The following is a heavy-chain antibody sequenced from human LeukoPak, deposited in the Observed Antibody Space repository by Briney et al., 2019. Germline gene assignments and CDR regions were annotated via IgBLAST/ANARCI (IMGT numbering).Heavy chain of an antibody. Sequence: GGSLRLSCAASGFPFSDDWMSWVRQAPGKGLEWVGRIKKKGDGGTTDYAAPVKGRFTVSRDDSKNMLYLEMNNLKIEDTAVYYCTTVTMVRDYDYWGQGTLVTVSS. CDR1: GFPFSDDW. CDR3: TTVTMVRDYDY. V-gene: IGHV3-15*01. J-gene: IGHJ4*02. D-gene: IGHD3-10*01. CDR2: IKKKGDGGTT.